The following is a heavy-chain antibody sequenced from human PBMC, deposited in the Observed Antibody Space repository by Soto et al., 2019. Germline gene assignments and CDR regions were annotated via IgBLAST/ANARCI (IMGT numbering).Heavy chain of an antibody. Sequence: SVKVSCKASGGTFSSYAISWVRQAPGQGLEWMGGIIPIFGTANYTQKFQGRVTITADESTSTAYMELSSLRSEDTAVYYCARTRAQYYGGNSGTYYYYGMDVWGQGTTVTVSS. D-gene: IGHD4-17*01. J-gene: IGHJ6*02. CDR1: GGTFSSYA. CDR2: IIPIFGTA. V-gene: IGHV1-69*13. CDR3: ARTRAQYYGGNSGTYYYYGMDV.